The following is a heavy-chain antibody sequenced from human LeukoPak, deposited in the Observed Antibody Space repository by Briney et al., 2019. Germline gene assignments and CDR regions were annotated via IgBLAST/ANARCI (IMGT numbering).Heavy chain of an antibody. CDR3: AAAADYPDLDY. D-gene: IGHD6-13*01. V-gene: IGHV4-59*08. Sequence: SETLSLTCTVSGGSISSYYWSWIRQPPGKGLEGMGYIYYSGSSNYNPSLKSRGTISVDTCKNQFSRKLRSVTAADTAEYYCAAAADYPDLDYWGQATLVTVSS. CDR2: IYYSGSS. J-gene: IGHJ4*02. CDR1: GGSISSYY.